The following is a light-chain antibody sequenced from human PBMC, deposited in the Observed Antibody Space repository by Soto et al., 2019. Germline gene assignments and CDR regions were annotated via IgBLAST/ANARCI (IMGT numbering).Light chain of an antibody. Sequence: QSALTQPASVFGSLGQSITISCTGTSSDVGGYDYVSWYQQHPGKAPKLMIYEVSNRPSGLSNRFSGSKSGNTASLTISGLQAEDEAVYYRSSYTSSSTLVIFGGGTKVTVL. J-gene: IGLJ2*01. CDR2: EVS. V-gene: IGLV2-14*01. CDR3: SSYTSSSTLVI. CDR1: SSDVGGYDY.